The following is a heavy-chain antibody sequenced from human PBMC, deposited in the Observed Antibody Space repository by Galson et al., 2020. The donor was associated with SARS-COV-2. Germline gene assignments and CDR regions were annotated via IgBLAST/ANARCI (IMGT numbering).Heavy chain of an antibody. CDR1: GGSISSSSYY. CDR2: IYYSGST. V-gene: IGHV4-39*07. D-gene: IGHD3-16*01. CDR3: ARYPKGGVTDYFDY. Sequence: SETLSLTCTVSGGSISSSSYYWGWIRQPPGKGLEWIGSIYYSGSTYYNPSLKSRVTISVDTSKNQFSLKLSSVTAADTAVYYCARYPKGGVTDYFDYRGQGTLVTVSS. J-gene: IGHJ4*02.